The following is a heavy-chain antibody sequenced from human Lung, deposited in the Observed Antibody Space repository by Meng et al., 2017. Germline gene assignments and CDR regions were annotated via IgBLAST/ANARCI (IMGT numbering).Heavy chain of an antibody. Sequence: QVRRGGSGGGVGQPGKSLGVSCEASGVSFRSYGMHWVRQAPGKGLEWVAVIWNDGSNQYYADSVKGRFSISRDNSKNTLFLQMNSLRAEDTAMYFCARDERATQFEYWGQGTLVTVSS. CDR2: IWNDGSNQ. CDR3: ARDERATQFEY. CDR1: GVSFRSYG. J-gene: IGHJ4*02. V-gene: IGHV3-33*01.